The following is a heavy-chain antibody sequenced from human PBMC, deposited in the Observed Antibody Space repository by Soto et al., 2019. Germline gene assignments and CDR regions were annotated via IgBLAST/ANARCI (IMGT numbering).Heavy chain of an antibody. CDR2: ISSSSSTI. CDR3: ARDKGRSPLDY. V-gene: IGHV3-48*01. D-gene: IGHD2-15*01. Sequence: GGSMRLSCAAAGFPFNKYARHWVRQAPGKGLEWVSYISSSSSTIYYADSVKGRFTISRDNAKNSLYLQMNSLRAEDTAVYYCARDKGRSPLDYWGQGTLVTVSS. J-gene: IGHJ4*02. CDR1: GFPFNKYA.